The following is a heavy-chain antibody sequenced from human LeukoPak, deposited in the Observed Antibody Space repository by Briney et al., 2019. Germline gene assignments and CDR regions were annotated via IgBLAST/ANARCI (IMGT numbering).Heavy chain of an antibody. CDR3: ARELDTNGEGYYMDV. Sequence: PGGSLRLSCAASGFTFSSYWMSWVRQAPGKGLEWVANIKQDGSEKHYVDSVKGRFTISRDNAKNSLYLQMNSLRAEDTAVYYCARELDTNGEGYYMDVWGKGTTVTVSS. J-gene: IGHJ6*03. V-gene: IGHV3-7*01. CDR1: GFTFSSYW. D-gene: IGHD4-17*01. CDR2: IKQDGSEK.